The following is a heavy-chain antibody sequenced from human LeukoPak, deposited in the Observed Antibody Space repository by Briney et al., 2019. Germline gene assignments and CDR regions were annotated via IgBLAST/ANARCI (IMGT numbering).Heavy chain of an antibody. CDR2: IKHVGNEK. Sequence: GGSLRLSCAASGFTFSSYSMNWVRQTPGKGLEWVANIKHVGNEKYYVDSVKGRLTISRDNAENSLYLQMVSLRAEDTAVYYCARNRNYYDKRDYRTDPFDVWGPGTMVTVSS. CDR1: GFTFSSYS. D-gene: IGHD3-22*01. CDR3: ARNRNYYDKRDYRTDPFDV. V-gene: IGHV3-7*03. J-gene: IGHJ3*01.